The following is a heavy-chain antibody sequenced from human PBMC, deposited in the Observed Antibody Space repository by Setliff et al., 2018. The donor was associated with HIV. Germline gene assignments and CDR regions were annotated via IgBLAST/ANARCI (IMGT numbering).Heavy chain of an antibody. CDR2: INHSGNT. D-gene: IGHD7-27*01. CDR3: ATGLTMTPDY. J-gene: IGHJ4*02. V-gene: IGHV4-34*01. CDR1: GFTFSDYW. Sequence: SETLRLSCAASGFTFSDYWMTWVRQPPGKGLEWIGEINHSGNTNYNPSLKSRVTISVDTSKNQFSLKLNSVTAADTAVYYCATGLTMTPDYWGQGSLVTVSS.